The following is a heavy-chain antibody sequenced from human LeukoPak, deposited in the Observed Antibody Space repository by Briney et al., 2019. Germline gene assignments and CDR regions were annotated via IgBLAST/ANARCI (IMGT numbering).Heavy chain of an antibody. J-gene: IGHJ4*02. CDR1: GASITSGSYF. Sequence: SETLSLTCTVSGASITSGSYFWSWIRQPAGKGLEWIGRIYTSGSTNYNPSLKSRFTISVDTSKNQFSLKLSSVTAADTALYFCASAVDSWSGYYRYWGQGTLVTVSS. D-gene: IGHD3-3*01. CDR3: ASAVDSWSGYYRY. CDR2: IYTSGST. V-gene: IGHV4-61*02.